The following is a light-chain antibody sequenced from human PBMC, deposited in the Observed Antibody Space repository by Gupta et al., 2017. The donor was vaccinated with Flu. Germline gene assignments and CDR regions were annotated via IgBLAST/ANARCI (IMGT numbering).Light chain of an antibody. J-gene: IGLJ3*02. CDR3: QVWRSTSDHPGV. V-gene: IGLV3-21*02. CDR1: NIGRKS. CDR2: DDS. Sequence: SYVVTQPHSVSVAPGGTATITCAGNNIGRKSVHWYQQKPGQAPVLVVYDDSDRPSGIPERCSGSNSGNTATLNISRVEAGDEADYNCQVWRSTSDHPGVFGGGTKLTVV.